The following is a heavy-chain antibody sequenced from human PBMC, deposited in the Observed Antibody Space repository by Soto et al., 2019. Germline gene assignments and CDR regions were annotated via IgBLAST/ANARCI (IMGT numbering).Heavy chain of an antibody. V-gene: IGHV3-48*01. D-gene: IGHD3-10*01. CDR1: GFTFSSYS. CDR3: ARDDRRFGEFHPYYYYYMDV. Sequence: GGSLRLSSAASGFTFSSYSMNWVRQAPGKGLEWVSYISSSSSTIYYADSVKGRFTISRDNAKNSLYLQMNSLRAEDTAVYYCARDDRRFGEFHPYYYYYMDVWGKGTTVTVSS. J-gene: IGHJ6*03. CDR2: ISSSSSTI.